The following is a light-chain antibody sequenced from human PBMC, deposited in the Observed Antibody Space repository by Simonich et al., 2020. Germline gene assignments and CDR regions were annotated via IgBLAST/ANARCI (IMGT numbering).Light chain of an antibody. CDR1: SSDVGGYNY. J-gene: IGLJ2*01. V-gene: IGLV2-14*03. CDR3: SSYTSSSTVV. CDR2: DVS. Sequence: QSALTQPASVSGSPGQSITISCTGTSSDVGGYNYVSWYQQHPGQAPKLMIYDVSNRPAWVANRFSGSKSGNTSSLTISGLQAEDEADYYCSSYTSSSTVVFGGGTKLTVL.